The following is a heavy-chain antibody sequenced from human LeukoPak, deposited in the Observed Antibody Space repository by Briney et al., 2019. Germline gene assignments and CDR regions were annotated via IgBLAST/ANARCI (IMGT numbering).Heavy chain of an antibody. CDR3: ARDTYCSGGSWYSYAFDI. Sequence: PSETLSLTCTVSGGSISSYYWSWIRQPAGKGLEWIGRIYTSGSTNYNPSPKNRVTMSVDTSKNQFSLKLSPVTAADTAVYYCARDTYCSGGSWYSYAFDIWGQGTMVTVSS. CDR2: IYTSGST. V-gene: IGHV4-4*07. CDR1: GGSISSYY. J-gene: IGHJ3*02. D-gene: IGHD2-15*01.